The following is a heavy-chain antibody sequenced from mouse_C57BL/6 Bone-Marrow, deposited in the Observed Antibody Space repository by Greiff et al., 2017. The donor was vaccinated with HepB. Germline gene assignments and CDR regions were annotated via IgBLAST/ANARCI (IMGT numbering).Heavy chain of an antibody. CDR1: GYTFTSYW. D-gene: IGHD1-1*01. V-gene: IGHV1-55*01. CDR2: IYPGSGST. Sequence: QVQLQQPGAELVKPGASVKMSCKASGYTFTSYWITWVKQRPGQGLEWIGDIYPGSGSTNYNEKFKSKATLTVDTSSSTAYMQLSSLTSEDSAVYYCARGITTVPLDWYFDVWGTGTTVTVSS. CDR3: ARGITTVPLDWYFDV. J-gene: IGHJ1*03.